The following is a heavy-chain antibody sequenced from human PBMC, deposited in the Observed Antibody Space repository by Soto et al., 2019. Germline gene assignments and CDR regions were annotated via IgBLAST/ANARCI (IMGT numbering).Heavy chain of an antibody. D-gene: IGHD3-16*01. V-gene: IGHV3-49*04. CDR3: TSWGSLAY. CDR2: IRSKTYGGTT. J-gene: IGHJ4*02. CDR1: GFTFGDYD. Sequence: PGGSLRLSCTVSGFTFGDYDMSWVRQAPGKGLEWVGFIRSKTYGGTTEDAASVKGRFTISRDDSKSIACLQMNSLKTEDTAVYYCTSWGSLAYWGQGTLVTVSS.